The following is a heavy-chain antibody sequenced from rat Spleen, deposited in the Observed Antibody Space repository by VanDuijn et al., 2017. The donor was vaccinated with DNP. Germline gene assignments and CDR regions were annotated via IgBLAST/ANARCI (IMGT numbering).Heavy chain of an antibody. J-gene: IGHJ4*01. Sequence: EVQVVESGGGLVQPGGSLKLSCAASGFTFGDYYMSWVRQPPTKGLEWVTTIIFDGSPTYYRDSVKGRFTISRDNARSILYLQMNSLRSEDSATDYCAREGDYYDGSYVDAWDAWGQGTSVTVSS. CDR2: IIFDGSPT. D-gene: IGHD1-12*02. CDR1: GFTFGDYY. V-gene: IGHV5S10*01. CDR3: AREGDYYDGSYVDAWDA.